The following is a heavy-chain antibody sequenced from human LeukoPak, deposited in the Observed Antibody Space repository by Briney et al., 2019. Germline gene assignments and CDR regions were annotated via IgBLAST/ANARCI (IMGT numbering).Heavy chain of an antibody. CDR1: GGSLSSYY. D-gene: IGHD1-26*01. Sequence: PSETLSLTCTVSGGSLSSYYWSWIRQPPGKGLEWIGFIDYSGSTNYSPSLKSRVTISVDTSKNSFSLKLSSVTAAETAVYYCARLQVGATFDLWGQGALVTVSS. CDR2: IDYSGST. V-gene: IGHV4-59*08. CDR3: ARLQVGATFDL. J-gene: IGHJ5*02.